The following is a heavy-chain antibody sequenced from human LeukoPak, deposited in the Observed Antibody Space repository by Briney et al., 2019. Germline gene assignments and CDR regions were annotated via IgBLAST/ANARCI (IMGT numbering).Heavy chain of an antibody. V-gene: IGHV3-23*01. D-gene: IGHD2-2*01. Sequence: PGGSLRLSCAASGFTFSSYAMSSVRQAPGKGLEWVSAISGSGGSTYYADSVKGRFTISRDNSKNTLYLQMNSLRAADTAIYYCAKRYCSSTSCGPISGNWFDSWGQGTLVTVSA. CDR2: ISGSGGST. CDR3: AKRYCSSTSCGPISGNWFDS. CDR1: GFTFSSYA. J-gene: IGHJ5*01.